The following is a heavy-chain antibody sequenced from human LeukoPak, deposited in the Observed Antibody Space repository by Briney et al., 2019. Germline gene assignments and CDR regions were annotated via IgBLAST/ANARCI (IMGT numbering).Heavy chain of an antibody. CDR1: GFTFSNYA. J-gene: IGHJ4*02. CDR3: AKEAPDRYSGSYGAPIDY. CDR2: ISYDGNNK. D-gene: IGHD1-26*01. Sequence: PGGSLRLSCAASGFTFSNYAIHWVRQAPGKGLEWVAVISYDGNNKYYADSVKGRFTISRDNSKNTVHLQVDSLRVDDTALYYCAKEAPDRYSGSYGAPIDYWGQGTLVTVSS. V-gene: IGHV3-30*18.